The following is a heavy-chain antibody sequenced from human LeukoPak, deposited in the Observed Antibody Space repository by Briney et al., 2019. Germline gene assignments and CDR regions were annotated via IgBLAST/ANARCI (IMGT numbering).Heavy chain of an antibody. CDR2: ISYDGSNK. CDR1: GFTFSSYG. Sequence: QPGGSLRLSCAASGFTFSSYGMHWVRQAPGKGLEWVAVISYDGSNKYYADSVKGRFTISRDNSKNTLYLQMNSLRAEDTAVYYCAKSSGRDEGCGDYWGQGTLVTVSS. CDR3: AKSSGRDEGCGDY. V-gene: IGHV3-30*18. J-gene: IGHJ4*02. D-gene: IGHD6-19*01.